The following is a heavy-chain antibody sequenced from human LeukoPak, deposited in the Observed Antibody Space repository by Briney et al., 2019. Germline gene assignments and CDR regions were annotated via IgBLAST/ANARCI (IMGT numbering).Heavy chain of an antibody. D-gene: IGHD1-14*01. J-gene: IGHJ3*02. CDR2: SYYTGDS. CDR3: ARRVHNRGLYDLGAFDI. V-gene: IGHV4-59*08. CDR1: GGSISSSY. Sequence: PETLSLTCSVSGGSISSSYWSWIRQPPGRGLEWIGYSYYTGDSNYSPSLKSRVTISFATSKNQFSLRLRSVTATDTAVYYCARRVHNRGLYDLGAFDIWGQGTMVTVSS.